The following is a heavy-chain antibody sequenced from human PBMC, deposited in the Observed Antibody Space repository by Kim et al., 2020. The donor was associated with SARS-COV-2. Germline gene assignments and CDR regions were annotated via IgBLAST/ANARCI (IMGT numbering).Heavy chain of an antibody. Sequence: GGSLRLSCAASGFTFNDHYMDWVRQAPGKGLEWVGRSRNRANNYMTEYAASVKGRFTISRDGSKNSLYLQMNTLKTEDTAVYYCARGDYYESFDYWGQGTLVTVSS. V-gene: IGHV3-72*01. CDR1: GFTFNDHY. CDR3: ARGDYYESFDY. J-gene: IGHJ4*02. D-gene: IGHD3-22*01. CDR2: SRNRANNYMT.